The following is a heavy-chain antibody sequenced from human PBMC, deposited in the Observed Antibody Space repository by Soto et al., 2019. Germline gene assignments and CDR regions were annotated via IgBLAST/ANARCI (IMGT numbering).Heavy chain of an antibody. CDR2: IYYNGNT. D-gene: IGHD1-1*01. CDR3: ARHGPLTNNWNQLNC. J-gene: IGHJ4*02. CDR1: GGSISSSPYY. Sequence: QLQLQESGPGLVEPSETLSLTCTVSGGSISSSPYYWAWIRQPPGKGLQWIGNIYYNGNTFYNPSLKCRVAISIDTSKNQFSLRLSSVTASDTAVYYCARHGPLTNNWNQLNCWGQGTLVTVSS. V-gene: IGHV4-39*01.